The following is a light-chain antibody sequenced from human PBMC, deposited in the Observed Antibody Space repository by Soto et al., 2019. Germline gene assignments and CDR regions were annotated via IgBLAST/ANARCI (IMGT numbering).Light chain of an antibody. CDR3: QQNGSSPWT. CDR1: QSVSSSY. CDR2: GAS. J-gene: IGKJ1*01. V-gene: IGKV3-20*01. Sequence: EIVLTQSPGTLSLSPGERATLSCRASQSVSSSYLAWYQQKPGQAPRLLIYGASSRATGIPDRFSGSGSGTDFTLTISRLEPKDFAVYYCQQNGSSPWTFGQGTKVEIK.